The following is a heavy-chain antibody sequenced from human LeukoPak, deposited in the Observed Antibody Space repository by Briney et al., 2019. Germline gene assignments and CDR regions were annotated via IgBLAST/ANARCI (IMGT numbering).Heavy chain of an antibody. V-gene: IGHV4-59*01. J-gene: IGHJ4*02. CDR2: IYYSGST. D-gene: IGHD3-22*01. Sequence: PSETLSLTCTVSGDSISGYYWSWIRQPPGKGLEWIGYIYYSGSTNYNPSLKSRVTISVDTSKNQFSLKLNSVTAADTAVYYCARSDSSGYFPIDYWGQGTLVTVSS. CDR1: GDSISGYY. CDR3: ARSDSSGYFPIDY.